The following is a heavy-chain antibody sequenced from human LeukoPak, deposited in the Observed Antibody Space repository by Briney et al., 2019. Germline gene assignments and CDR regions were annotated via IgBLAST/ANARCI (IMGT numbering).Heavy chain of an antibody. Sequence: GASVTVSCKASGGTFSSYAISWVRQAPGQGLEWMGGIIPIFGTANYAQKFQGRVTITTDESTSTAYMELSSLRSEDTAVYYCARGTGTTKIYYFDYWGQGTLVTVSS. D-gene: IGHD1-7*01. CDR3: ARGTGTTKIYYFDY. CDR1: GGTFSSYA. J-gene: IGHJ4*02. V-gene: IGHV1-69*05. CDR2: IIPIFGTA.